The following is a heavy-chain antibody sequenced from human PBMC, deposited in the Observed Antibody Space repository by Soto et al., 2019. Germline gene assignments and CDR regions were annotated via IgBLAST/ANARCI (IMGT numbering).Heavy chain of an antibody. D-gene: IGHD6-19*01. CDR2: IYYSGST. V-gene: IGHV4-59*01. J-gene: IGHJ6*02. CDR1: GGSISSYY. CDR3: ARLYRSGWPRKNGMDV. Sequence: PSETLSLTCTVSGGSISSYYWSWIRQPPGKGLEWIGYIYYSGSTNYNPSLKSRVTISVDTSKNQFSLKLSSVTAADTAVYYCARLYRSGWPRKNGMDVWGQGTTVTVSS.